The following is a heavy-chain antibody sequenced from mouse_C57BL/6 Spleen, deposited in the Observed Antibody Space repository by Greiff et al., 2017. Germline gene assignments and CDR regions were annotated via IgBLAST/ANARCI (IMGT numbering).Heavy chain of an antibody. CDR1: GYTFTSYW. V-gene: IGHV1-50*01. CDR3: ARGVLPSMDY. D-gene: IGHD1-1*01. Sequence: QVQLQQPGAELVKPGASVKLSCKASGYTFTSYWMQWVKQRPGQGLEWIGEIDPSDSYTNYNQKFKGKATLTVDTSSSTAYMQLSSLTSEDSAVYYCARGVLPSMDYWGQGTSVTVSS. CDR2: IDPSDSYT. J-gene: IGHJ4*01.